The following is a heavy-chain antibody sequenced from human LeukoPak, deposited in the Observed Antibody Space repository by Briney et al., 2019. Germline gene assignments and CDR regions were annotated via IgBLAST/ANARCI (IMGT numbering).Heavy chain of an antibody. CDR2: ITSGSSYI. Sequence: GGSLRLSCAASGFTFSSYWMNWVRQAPGKGLEWVSSITSGSSYIYYADSVKGRFTISRDDAKRSLYLQMSSLRAEDTAVYYCARFSEVYYYVDVWGTGTTVTVSS. J-gene: IGHJ6*03. V-gene: IGHV3-21*01. CDR1: GFTFSSYW. D-gene: IGHD2/OR15-2a*01. CDR3: ARFSEVYYYVDV.